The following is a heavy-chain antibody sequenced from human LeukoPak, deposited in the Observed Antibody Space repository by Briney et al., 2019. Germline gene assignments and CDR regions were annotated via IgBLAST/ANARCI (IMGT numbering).Heavy chain of an antibody. J-gene: IGHJ4*02. CDR2: ISSNGGST. CDR1: VFTFSSYA. D-gene: IGHD6-13*01. V-gene: IGHV3-64*01. Sequence: PGGALRLACAASVFTFSSYAMHWVRQAPGKGLEYVAAISSNGGSTYYANSVKGRFTISRDNSKNTLNLQMGRLRDEDMAVYYCASDLRRGSSSWYVSGGDYWGQGTLVTVSS. CDR3: ASDLRRGSSSWYVSGGDY.